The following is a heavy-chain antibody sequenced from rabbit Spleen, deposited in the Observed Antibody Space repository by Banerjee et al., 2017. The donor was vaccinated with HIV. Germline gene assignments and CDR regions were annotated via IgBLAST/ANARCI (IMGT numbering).Heavy chain of an antibody. J-gene: IGHJ4*01. CDR2: INTATGKP. D-gene: IGHD4-1*01. Sequence: QEQLEESGGGLFQPGGSLALTCQASEFSFSRDYVMCWVRQAPGKGLEWIACINTATGKPVYATWAKGRFTISTTSSTTVTLQMTSLTAADTATYFCAREGGILMAGAFNLWGPGTLVTVS. V-gene: IGHV1S45*01. CDR3: AREGGILMAGAFNL. CDR1: EFSFSRDYV.